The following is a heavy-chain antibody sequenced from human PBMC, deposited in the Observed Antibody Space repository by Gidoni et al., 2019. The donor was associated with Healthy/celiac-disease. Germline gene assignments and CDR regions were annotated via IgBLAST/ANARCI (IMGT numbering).Heavy chain of an antibody. CDR3: AKSGYDPYNWFDP. CDR1: GYTFTGHY. CDR2: INPNSGGT. Sequence: QVQLVPSGAEVKKPGASVQVPCKASGYTFTGHYMHWVRQAPGQGREWMGWINPNSGGTNYAQKFQGRVTMTRDTSISTAYMEMSRLRSDDTAVYYCAKSGYDPYNWFDPWGQGTLVTVSS. J-gene: IGHJ5*02. D-gene: IGHD5-12*01. V-gene: IGHV1-2*02.